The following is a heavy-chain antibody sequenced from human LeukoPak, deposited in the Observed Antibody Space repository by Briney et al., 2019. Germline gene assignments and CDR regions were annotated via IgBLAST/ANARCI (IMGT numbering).Heavy chain of an antibody. CDR2: IYYGGST. D-gene: IGHD3-10*01. V-gene: IGHV4-30-4*01. J-gene: IGHJ4*02. CDR1: GGSISSGDYY. CDR3: ARDYYYGSGNYPRFDY. Sequence: PSETLPLTCTVSGGSISSGDYYWSWIRQPPGKGLEWIGYIYYGGSTHYNPSLKSRVTISVDTSRNQFSLRLSSVTAADTAVYYCARDYYYGSGNYPRFDYWGQGTLVTVST.